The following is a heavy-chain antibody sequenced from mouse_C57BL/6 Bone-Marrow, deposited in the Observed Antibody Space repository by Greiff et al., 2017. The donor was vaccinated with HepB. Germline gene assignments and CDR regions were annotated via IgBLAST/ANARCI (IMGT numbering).Heavy chain of an antibody. D-gene: IGHD1-1*01. J-gene: IGHJ2*01. CDR2: INSDGGST. CDR1: EYEFPSHD. V-gene: IGHV5-2*01. CDR3: ARNALYYYGSSPDY. Sequence: EVKLVESGGGLVQPGESLKLSCESNEYEFPSHDMSWVRKTPEKRLELVAAINSDGGSTYYPDTMERRFIISRDNTKKTLYMQMSSLRSEDTAVYYCARNALYYYGSSPDYWGQGTTLTVSS.